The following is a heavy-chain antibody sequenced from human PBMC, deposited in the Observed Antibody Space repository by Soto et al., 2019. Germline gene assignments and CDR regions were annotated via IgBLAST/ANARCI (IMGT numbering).Heavy chain of an antibody. J-gene: IGHJ6*02. D-gene: IGHD6-6*01. CDR3: ARDREQLASYYYGLDV. Sequence: PGGSLRLSCVASGFTFTTHGMHWARQAPGKGLEWVAVIWYDGSNKYYADSVKGRFTISRDNSNNTLYLQMDSLTAEDTGVYYCARDREQLASYYYGLDVWGQGTTVTVSS. V-gene: IGHV3-33*01. CDR1: GFTFTTHG. CDR2: IWYDGSNK.